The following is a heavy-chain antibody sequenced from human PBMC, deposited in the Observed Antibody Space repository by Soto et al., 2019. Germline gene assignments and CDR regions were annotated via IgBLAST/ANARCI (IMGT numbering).Heavy chain of an antibody. J-gene: IGHJ6*02. Sequence: SVMVSCKASGGTFSSYAISWVRQAPGQGLEWMGGIIPIFGTANYAQKFQGRVTITADESTSTAYMELSSLRSEDTAVYYRARVSEYDFWSGPISTDYYYYGMDVWGQGTTVTVSS. CDR1: GGTFSSYA. CDR3: ARVSEYDFWSGPISTDYYYYGMDV. V-gene: IGHV1-69*13. CDR2: IIPIFGTA. D-gene: IGHD3-3*01.